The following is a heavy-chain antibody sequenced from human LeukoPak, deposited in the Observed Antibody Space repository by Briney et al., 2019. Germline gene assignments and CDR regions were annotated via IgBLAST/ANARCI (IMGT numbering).Heavy chain of an antibody. CDR3: ARAVAATYLDY. J-gene: IGHJ4*02. CDR2: IYHSGST. CDR1: GGSISSDGYS. V-gene: IGHV4-30-2*01. Sequence: SETLSLTCAVSGGSISSDGYSWSWIRQPPGKGLEWIGYIYHSGSTYYNPSLKSRVTISVDRSKNQFSLKLSSVTAADTAVYYCARAVAATYLDYWGQGTLVTVSS. D-gene: IGHD6-19*01.